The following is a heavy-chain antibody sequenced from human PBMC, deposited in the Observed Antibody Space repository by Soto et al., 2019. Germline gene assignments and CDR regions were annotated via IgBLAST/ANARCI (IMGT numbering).Heavy chain of an antibody. J-gene: IGHJ3*02. Sequence: PGVSLRLSCAGSGFTFSDHYMDWVRQAPGKGLEWVGRSGNKANSDTTEYGSSVKGRFTISRDDSKSSMYLQMNSPDTEDTAVYYCTRGYSGIDIYAFDIWGQGTLV. CDR3: TRGYSGIDIYAFDI. CDR2: SGNKANSDTT. V-gene: IGHV3-72*01. D-gene: IGHD1-26*01. CDR1: GFTFSDHY.